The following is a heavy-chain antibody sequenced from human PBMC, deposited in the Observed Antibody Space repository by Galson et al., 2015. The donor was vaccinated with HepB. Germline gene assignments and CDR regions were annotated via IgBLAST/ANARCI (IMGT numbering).Heavy chain of an antibody. V-gene: IGHV2-5*02. CDR2: IYWDDDK. CDR1: GFSLSTSGVG. D-gene: IGHD2-2*01. J-gene: IGHJ4*02. Sequence: PALVKPTQTLTLTCTFSGFSLSTSGVGVDWIRQPPGKALKWLALIYWDDDKRYRPSLKSRLTIAKDTSKNHLVLTMTNIDPVDTVTYYCHGGWWYHLPPKDYFDYWGQGTLVTVSS. CDR3: HGGWWYHLPPKDYFDY.